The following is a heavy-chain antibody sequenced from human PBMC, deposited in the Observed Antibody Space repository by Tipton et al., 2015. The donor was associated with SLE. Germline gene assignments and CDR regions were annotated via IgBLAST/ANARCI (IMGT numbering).Heavy chain of an antibody. V-gene: IGHV4-31*03. Sequence: TLSLTCTVSGDSMSSGGYYWSWIRQHPGKGLEWIGYSYYGGSTYYNPSLKSRVTISVDTSKNQISLKLRSVTAADTAVYYCAGTPWLVRFEYWGQGTLVNVSP. D-gene: IGHD6-19*01. J-gene: IGHJ4*02. CDR3: AGTPWLVRFEY. CDR1: GDSMSSGGYY. CDR2: SYYGGST.